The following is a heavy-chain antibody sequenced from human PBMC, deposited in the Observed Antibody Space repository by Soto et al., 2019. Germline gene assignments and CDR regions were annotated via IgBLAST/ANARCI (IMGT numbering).Heavy chain of an antibody. V-gene: IGHV3-53*01. CDR1: GFTVSSNY. CDR3: ARELSGSYMDY. Sequence: GGSLRLSCAASGFTVSSNYMSWVRQAPGKGLEWVSVIYSGGSTYYADSVKGPFTISRGNSKNTLYLQMNSLRAEDTVVYSWARELSGSYMDYWGQGTLVTVSS. D-gene: IGHD1-26*01. CDR2: IYSGGST. J-gene: IGHJ4*02.